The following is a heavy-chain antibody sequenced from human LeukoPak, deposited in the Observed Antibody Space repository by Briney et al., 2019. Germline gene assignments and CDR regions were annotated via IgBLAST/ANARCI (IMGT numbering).Heavy chain of an antibody. D-gene: IGHD2-2*01. CDR3: AVVVPAAHFDY. Sequence: GSLRLSCAASGFTFSSYAMHWVRQAPGKGLEWVAVISYDGSNKYYADSVKGRFTISRDNSKNTLYLQMNSLRAEDTAVYYCAVVVPAAHFDYWGQGTLVTVSS. CDR2: ISYDGSNK. J-gene: IGHJ4*02. V-gene: IGHV3-30-3*01. CDR1: GFTFSSYA.